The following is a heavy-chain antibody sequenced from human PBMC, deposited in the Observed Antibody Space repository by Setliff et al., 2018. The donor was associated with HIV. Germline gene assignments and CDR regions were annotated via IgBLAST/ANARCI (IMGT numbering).Heavy chain of an antibody. J-gene: IGHJ3*02. V-gene: IGHV3-7*03. CDR1: GFTFSSYW. Sequence: LSLSCAASGFTFSSYWMSWVRQAPGKGLEWVANIKQDGSEKYYVDSVKGRFTISRDNAKNSLYLQMNSLRAEDTAVYYCARDLVWPYSSRWYDAFDIWGQGTMVTVSS. D-gene: IGHD6-13*01. CDR2: IKQDGSEK. CDR3: ARDLVWPYSSRWYDAFDI.